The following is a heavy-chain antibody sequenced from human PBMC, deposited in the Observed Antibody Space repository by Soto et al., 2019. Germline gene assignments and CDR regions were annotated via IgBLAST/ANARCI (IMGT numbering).Heavy chain of an antibody. CDR3: VRYCSGGSCYMTFTFDP. CDR1: GFTFSSYA. CDR2: ISGSGGST. Sequence: GGSLRLSCAASGFTFSSYAMSWVRQAPGKGLEWVSAISGSGGSTYYADSVKGRFTISRDNSKNTLYLQMNSLRAEDTAVYYCVRYCSGGSCYMTFTFDPWGQGTLVTVSS. D-gene: IGHD2-15*01. V-gene: IGHV3-23*01. J-gene: IGHJ5*02.